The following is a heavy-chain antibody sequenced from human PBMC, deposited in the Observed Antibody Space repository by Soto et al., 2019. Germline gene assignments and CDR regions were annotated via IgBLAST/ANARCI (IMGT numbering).Heavy chain of an antibody. J-gene: IGHJ4*02. CDR2: ISYHGSNR. V-gene: IGHV3-30*18. CDR3: VKGEYYYDSSGYYPFDY. D-gene: IGHD3-22*01. CDR1: GFTFSIYA. Sequence: PGGSLRLSCAVSGFTFSIYAMHWVRQAPGKGLEWVAVISYHGSNRYSAESLKGRFTISRDNSKNTLYLQMNSLRPEDTAVYYCVKGEYYYDSSGYYPFDYWGQGTLVTVSS.